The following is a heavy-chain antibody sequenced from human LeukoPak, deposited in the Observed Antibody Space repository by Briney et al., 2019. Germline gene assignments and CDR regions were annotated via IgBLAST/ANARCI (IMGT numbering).Heavy chain of an antibody. CDR2: IRSGSDYI. CDR1: GSSSYS. J-gene: IGHJ4*02. D-gene: IGHD3-16*01. CDR3: ARDPWGSHAY. Sequence: GGSLRLSCAAAGSSSYSMNWVRQGPGEGLEWVSSIRSGSDYIYYADSVKGRFTISRDNAKNSLYLQMNSLRAEDTAIYYCARDPWGSHAYWGQGTLVTVSS. V-gene: IGHV3-21*01.